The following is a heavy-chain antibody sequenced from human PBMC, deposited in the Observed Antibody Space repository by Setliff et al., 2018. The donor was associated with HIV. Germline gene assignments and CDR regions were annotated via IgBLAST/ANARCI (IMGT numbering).Heavy chain of an antibody. D-gene: IGHD3-22*01. CDR2: IHYSGNT. V-gene: IGHV4-31*03. CDR3: ARLRITMIMMLNYFDY. CDR1: GGSISSGGYY. J-gene: IGHJ4*02. Sequence: PSETLSLTCTVSGGSISSGGYYWSWIRHHPGKGLEWIGYIHYSGNTYYNPSLKSRLTISVDTSKNQFSLRLTSVTAADTAVYFCARLRITMIMMLNYFDYWGQGTLVTVSS.